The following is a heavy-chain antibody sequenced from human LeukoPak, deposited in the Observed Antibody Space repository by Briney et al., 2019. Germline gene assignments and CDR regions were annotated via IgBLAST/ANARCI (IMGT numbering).Heavy chain of an antibody. V-gene: IGHV4-4*07. J-gene: IGHJ6*03. CDR2: IYTGGTI. CDR3: ARDDRVLYNDYMDV. Sequence: SETLSLTFSVPGSSITSAYCTWIRQPAGKGLEWIGRIYTGGTINYNPSLQSRVTMSVDTSKRQVSLNLMSVSAADTAVYYCARDDRVLYNDYMDVWGKGTTVIVSS. CDR1: GSSITSAY.